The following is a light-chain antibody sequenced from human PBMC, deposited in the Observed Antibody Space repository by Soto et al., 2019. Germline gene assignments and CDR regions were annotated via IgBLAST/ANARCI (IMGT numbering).Light chain of an antibody. CDR1: QSVSSSY. J-gene: IGKJ4*01. Sequence: EIVLTQSPGTLSLSPGERATLSCRASQSVSSSYLAWYQQKPGQAPRLLIYGASSRATGISDRFSGSGSGTDFTLTISRLEPEDFAVYYCQQYDSSITFGGGTKVEIK. V-gene: IGKV3-20*01. CDR3: QQYDSSIT. CDR2: GAS.